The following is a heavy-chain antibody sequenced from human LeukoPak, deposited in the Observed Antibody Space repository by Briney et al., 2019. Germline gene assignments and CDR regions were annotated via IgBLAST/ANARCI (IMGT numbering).Heavy chain of an antibody. J-gene: IGHJ6*03. CDR2: INHSGST. Sequence: PSETLSLTCAVYGGSFSGYYWSWIRQPPGKGLEWIGEINHSGSTNYNPSLKSRVTISVDKSKNQFSLKLSSVTAADTAVYYCARGGTTGTTFYYYYMDVWGKGTTVTVSS. D-gene: IGHD1-1*01. CDR3: ARGGTTGTTFYYYYMDV. V-gene: IGHV4-34*01. CDR1: GGSFSGYY.